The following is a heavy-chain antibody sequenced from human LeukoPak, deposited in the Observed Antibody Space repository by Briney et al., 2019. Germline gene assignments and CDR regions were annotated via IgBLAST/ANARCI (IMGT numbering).Heavy chain of an antibody. J-gene: IGHJ4*02. CDR2: INQDGSEK. V-gene: IGHV3-7*04. D-gene: IGHD4-17*01. CDR1: GFTFSSYW. Sequence: GGSLRHSCAASGFTFSSYWMSWVRQAPGRGLQWVANINQDGSEKYYVDSVKGRFTISRDNAKNSLYLQMKSLRTEDTAVYYCARYGALDYWGQGTLVTVSS. CDR3: ARYGALDY.